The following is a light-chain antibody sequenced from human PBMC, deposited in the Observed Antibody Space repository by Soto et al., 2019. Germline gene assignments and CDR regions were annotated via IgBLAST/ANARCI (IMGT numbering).Light chain of an antibody. CDR3: LLYGDSPPAYT. CDR1: QSVSSRN. Sequence: EIVLTQSPGTLSLFPGERATLSCRASQSVSSRNLAWYRQKPGQAPSLLIYGAFNRATGIPDRFSGSGAATAFTLTISRLEPADFAVYYCLLYGDSPPAYTFGQGTKLDMK. CDR2: GAF. V-gene: IGKV3-20*01. J-gene: IGKJ2*01.